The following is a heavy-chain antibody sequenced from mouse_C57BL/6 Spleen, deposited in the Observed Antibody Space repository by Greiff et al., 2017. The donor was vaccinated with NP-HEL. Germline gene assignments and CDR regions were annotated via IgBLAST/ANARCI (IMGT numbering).Heavy chain of an antibody. D-gene: IGHD1-1*01. Sequence: VQLQQSGPELVKPGASVKISCKASGYAFSSSWMNWVKQRPGKGLEWIGRIYPGDGDTNYNGKFKGKATLTADKSSSTAYMQLSSLTSEDSAVYFCANYPFDYWGQGTTLTVSS. J-gene: IGHJ2*01. CDR2: IYPGDGDT. CDR3: ANYPFDY. CDR1: GYAFSSSW. V-gene: IGHV1-82*01.